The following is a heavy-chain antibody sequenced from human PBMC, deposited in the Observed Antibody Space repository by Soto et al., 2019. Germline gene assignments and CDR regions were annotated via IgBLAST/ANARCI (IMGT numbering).Heavy chain of an antibody. CDR2: IDPSDSYT. D-gene: IGHD3-10*01. Sequence: PGESLKISCKGSGYSFTSDWISWVRQMPGKGLEWMGRIDPSDSYTNYSPSFQGHVTISADKSISTAYLQWSSLKASDTAMYYCARRFLTGYYYYGMDVWGQGTTVTVSS. CDR3: ARRFLTGYYYYGMDV. J-gene: IGHJ6*02. CDR1: GYSFTSDW. V-gene: IGHV5-10-1*01.